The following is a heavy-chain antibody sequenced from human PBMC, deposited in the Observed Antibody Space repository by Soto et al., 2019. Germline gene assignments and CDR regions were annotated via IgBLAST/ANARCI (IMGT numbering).Heavy chain of an antibody. CDR3: ARLGYCSGGSCYSEDY. J-gene: IGHJ4*02. D-gene: IGHD2-15*01. CDR2: IIPILGIV. V-gene: IGHV1-69*02. CDR1: GGTFSSYT. Sequence: QVQLVQSGAEVKKPGSSVKVSCKASGGTFSSYTISWVRQAPGQGLEWMGRIIPILGIVNYAQKFQGRVTITADKSTSTGYMELGSRRTEDTAVYYCARLGYCSGGSCYSEDYWGQGTLVTVSS.